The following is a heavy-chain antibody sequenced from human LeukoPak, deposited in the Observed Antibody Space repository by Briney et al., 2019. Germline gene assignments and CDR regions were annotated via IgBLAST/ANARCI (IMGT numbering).Heavy chain of an antibody. V-gene: IGHV3-23*01. D-gene: IGHD2-2*01. CDR3: AKASAMEYFQH. Sequence: VKGRFTISRDNSKNTLYLQMNSLRAEDTAVYYCAKASAMEYFQHWGQGTLVTVSS. J-gene: IGHJ1*01.